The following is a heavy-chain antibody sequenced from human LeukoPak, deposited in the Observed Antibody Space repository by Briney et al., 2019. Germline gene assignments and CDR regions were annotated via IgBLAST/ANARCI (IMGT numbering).Heavy chain of an antibody. V-gene: IGHV4-39*07. Sequence: SETLSLTCTVSGGSISSSSYYWGWIRQPPGKGLEWIGSIYYSGSTYYNPSLKSRVTISVDTSKNQFSLKLSSVTAADTAVYYCAREGTVTTEFDYWVQGTLVTVSS. CDR2: IYYSGST. D-gene: IGHD4-17*01. J-gene: IGHJ4*02. CDR3: AREGTVTTEFDY. CDR1: GGSISSSSYY.